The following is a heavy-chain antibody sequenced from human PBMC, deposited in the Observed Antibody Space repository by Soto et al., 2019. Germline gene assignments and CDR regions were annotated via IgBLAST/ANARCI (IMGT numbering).Heavy chain of an antibody. Sequence: QVQLQESGPGLVKPSETLSLTCTVSGGSVNSGIYYWTWIRQPPGKGLEWIGCIHYSGSFNYNPSLKSRVTFSVDTSKNQFSLKLSSVTAADTAVYYCARGADAYKNGYWGQGTLVTVSS. CDR1: GGSVNSGIYY. V-gene: IGHV4-61*01. J-gene: IGHJ4*02. CDR2: IHYSGSF. D-gene: IGHD1-1*01. CDR3: ARGADAYKNGY.